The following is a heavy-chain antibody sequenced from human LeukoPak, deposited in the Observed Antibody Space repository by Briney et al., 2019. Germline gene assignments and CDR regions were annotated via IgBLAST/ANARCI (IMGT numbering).Heavy chain of an antibody. Sequence: GEPLKISCKGSGYSFTSYWIGWVRQMPGKGLEWMGIIYPGDSDTRYSPSFQGQVTISADKSISTAYLQWSSLKASDTAMYYCARYSSSWYVLGWFDPWGQGTLVTVSS. J-gene: IGHJ5*02. D-gene: IGHD6-13*01. CDR2: IYPGDSDT. CDR1: GYSFTSYW. V-gene: IGHV5-51*01. CDR3: ARYSSSWYVLGWFDP.